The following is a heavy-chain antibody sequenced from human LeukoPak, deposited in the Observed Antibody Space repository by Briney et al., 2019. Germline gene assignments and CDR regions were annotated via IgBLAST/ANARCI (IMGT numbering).Heavy chain of an antibody. CDR2: IYYSGST. V-gene: IGHV4-59*01. CDR3: ARGGVRWNYDY. Sequence: SETLSLTCTVSGGSIISYYWSWIRQPPGKGLEWIGYIYYSGSTNYNPSLKSRVTMSVDTSNNQFSLKVSSVTAADTAVYYCARGGVRWNYDYWGQGTLVTVSS. D-gene: IGHD5-24*01. CDR1: GGSIISYY. J-gene: IGHJ4*02.